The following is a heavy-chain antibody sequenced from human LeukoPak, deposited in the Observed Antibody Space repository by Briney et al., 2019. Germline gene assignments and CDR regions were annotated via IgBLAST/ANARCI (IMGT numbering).Heavy chain of an antibody. D-gene: IGHD3-22*01. CDR1: GFIFSDYY. J-gene: IGHJ4*02. Sequence: GGSLRLSCAASGFIFSDYYLIWIRQAPGKGLEWISYISSSGRTIYYADSVQGRCTISRENDKNSLYLQMNSLRAEDSAVYYCARQLRRYYYDTSGYNDWGQGTLVTVSS. CDR3: ARQLRRYYYDTSGYND. V-gene: IGHV3-11*04. CDR2: ISSSGRTI.